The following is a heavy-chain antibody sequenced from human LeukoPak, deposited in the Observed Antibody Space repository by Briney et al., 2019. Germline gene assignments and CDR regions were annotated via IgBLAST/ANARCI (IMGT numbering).Heavy chain of an antibody. V-gene: IGHV1-69*13. J-gene: IGHJ5*02. CDR3: ARGMLGYYDSSGHQNWFDP. Sequence: SVKVSCKASGGTFSSYAISWVRQAPGQGLEWMGGIIPIFGTANYAQKFQGRVTITADESTSTAYMELSSLRSEDTAVYYCARGMLGYYDSSGHQNWFDPWGQGTLVTVSS. CDR2: IIPIFGTA. CDR1: GGTFSSYA. D-gene: IGHD3-22*01.